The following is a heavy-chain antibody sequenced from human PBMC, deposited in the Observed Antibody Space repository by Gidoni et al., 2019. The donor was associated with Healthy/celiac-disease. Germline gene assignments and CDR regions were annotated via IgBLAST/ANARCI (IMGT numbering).Heavy chain of an antibody. Sequence: EVQLVESGGGLVQPGGSLRLSCAASGFPFSSYWMSWVRQAPGKGLEWVANIKQDGSEKYYVDSVKGRFTISRDNAKNSLYLQMNSLRAEDTAVYYCAREMATISAFDIWGQGTMVTVSS. D-gene: IGHD5-12*01. CDR3: AREMATISAFDI. CDR1: GFPFSSYW. CDR2: IKQDGSEK. V-gene: IGHV3-7*01. J-gene: IGHJ3*02.